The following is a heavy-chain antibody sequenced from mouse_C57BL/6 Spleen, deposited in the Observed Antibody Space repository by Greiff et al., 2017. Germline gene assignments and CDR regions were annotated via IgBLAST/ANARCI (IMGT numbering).Heavy chain of an antibody. CDR3: ARWGWDGY. J-gene: IGHJ2*01. CDR1: GYTFTSYW. V-gene: IGHV1-64*01. CDR2: IHPNSGST. D-gene: IGHD4-1*01. Sequence: VQLQQSGAELVKPGASVKLSCKASGYTFTSYWMHWVKQRPGQGLEWIGMIHPNSGSTNYNEKFKSKATLTLDKSSSTAYMQLSSLTSEDTAVYYCARWGWDGYWGQGTTLTVSS.